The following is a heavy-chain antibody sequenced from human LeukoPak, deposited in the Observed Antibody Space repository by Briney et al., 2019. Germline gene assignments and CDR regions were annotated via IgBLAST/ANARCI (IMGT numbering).Heavy chain of an antibody. J-gene: IGHJ4*02. Sequence: PGWPLRLSCAASGVTFSSYSMNWVRQAAGKGREWVAYISSSSNTIDSADSVKGRFTISRDNAKNSLYLQVNSLRAEDTAVYYCARARGYSYGYSDYWGQGTLVTVSS. CDR1: GVTFSSYS. D-gene: IGHD5-18*01. V-gene: IGHV3-48*01. CDR3: ARARGYSYGYSDY. CDR2: ISSSSNTI.